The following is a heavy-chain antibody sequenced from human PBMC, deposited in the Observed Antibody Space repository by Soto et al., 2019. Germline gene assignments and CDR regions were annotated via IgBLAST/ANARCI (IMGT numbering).Heavy chain of an antibody. CDR2: ISAYNGNT. Sequence: QVQLVQSGAEVKKPGASVKVSCKASGYTFTSYGFSWVRQAPGQGLEWMGWISAYNGNTNYAQKLKGRVTMTTDTSTSTASMGLRSRRSDDTAVYYCARRTTVETGNYWGQGTLVTVSS. V-gene: IGHV1-18*01. J-gene: IGHJ4*02. D-gene: IGHD4-17*01. CDR1: GYTFTSYG. CDR3: ARRTTVETGNY.